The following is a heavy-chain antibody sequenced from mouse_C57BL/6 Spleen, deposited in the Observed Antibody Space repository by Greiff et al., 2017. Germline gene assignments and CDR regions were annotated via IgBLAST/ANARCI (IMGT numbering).Heavy chain of an antibody. Sequence: QVQLQQSGAELVRPGASVTLSCKASGYTFTDYEMHWVKQTPVHGLEWIGAIDPETGGTAYNQKFKGKAILTADKSSSTAYMELRSLTSEDSAVYYCTRAYYSNSYFDYWGQGTTLTVSS. CDR1: GYTFTDYE. V-gene: IGHV1-15*01. J-gene: IGHJ2*01. CDR3: TRAYYSNSYFDY. D-gene: IGHD2-5*01. CDR2: IDPETGGT.